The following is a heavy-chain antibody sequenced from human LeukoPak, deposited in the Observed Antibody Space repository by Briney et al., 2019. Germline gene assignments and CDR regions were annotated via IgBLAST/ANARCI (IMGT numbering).Heavy chain of an antibody. CDR3: AKDTVAVAALFDP. V-gene: IGHV3-23*01. Sequence: PGGSLRLSCAASGFTFSNYAMSWVRQAPGKGLEWLSSISGSGSSTYYADSVKGRYTISRDNSKNTLYPKMNSLRAEDTAVYYCAKDTVAVAALFDPWGQGTLVTVSS. J-gene: IGHJ5*02. D-gene: IGHD6-19*01. CDR1: GFTFSNYA. CDR2: ISGSGSST.